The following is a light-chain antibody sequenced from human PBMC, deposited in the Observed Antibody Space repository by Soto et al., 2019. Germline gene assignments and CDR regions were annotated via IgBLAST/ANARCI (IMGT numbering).Light chain of an antibody. Sequence: EIVITQSPTTLSVSPGERATLSRRASQSVSSNLAWYQQKPGQAPRLLIYGASTRATGIPARFSGSGSGTEFTLTISSLQSEDFAVYYCQQYNNWPPTFGQGTKV. J-gene: IGKJ1*01. CDR2: GAS. V-gene: IGKV3-15*01. CDR1: QSVSSN. CDR3: QQYNNWPPT.